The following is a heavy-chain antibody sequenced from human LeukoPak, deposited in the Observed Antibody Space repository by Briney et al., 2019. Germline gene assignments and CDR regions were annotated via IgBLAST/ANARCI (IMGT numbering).Heavy chain of an antibody. CDR2: IIPIFGTA. J-gene: IGHJ4*02. V-gene: IGHV1-69*06. Sequence: SVKVSCKASGGTFSSYAISWVRQAPGQGLEWMGGIIPIFGTANYAQKFQGRVTMTEDTSTDTAYMELSSLRSEDTAVYYCATEGATRDWGQGTLVTVSS. CDR1: GGTFSSYA. D-gene: IGHD1-26*01. CDR3: ATEGATRD.